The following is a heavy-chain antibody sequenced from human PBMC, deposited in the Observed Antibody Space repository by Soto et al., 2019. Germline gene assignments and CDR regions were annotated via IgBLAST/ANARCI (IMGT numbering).Heavy chain of an antibody. CDR3: AKNQGVELVPLATVDWFDP. D-gene: IGHD1-26*01. CDR1: GGSIRDYF. Sequence: ETLSLTCTVSGGSIRDYFWTWIRQAPGKGLEWISSISGSGFKKYYADSVKGRFTISRDNSKSTVYLELNNLSAEDTAVYHCAKNQGVELVPLATVDWFDPWGQGSVVTVSS. J-gene: IGHJ5*02. CDR2: ISGSGFKK. V-gene: IGHV3-23*01.